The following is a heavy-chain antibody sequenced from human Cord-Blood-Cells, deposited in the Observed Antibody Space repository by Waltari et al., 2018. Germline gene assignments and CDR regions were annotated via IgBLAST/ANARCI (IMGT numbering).Heavy chain of an antibody. V-gene: IGHV5-51*01. CDR2: IYPGDSDN. D-gene: IGHD2-21*01. CDR3: WGISGDAGRDGY. Sequence: EVQLVQSGAEVKKPGESLKISCKGSGYSFTSYWIGWVRQMPGKGLEWMGIIYPGDSDNRYRPAFQGQVTNSGDKFLRTGYLEGGRPEASGNGMLLWWGISGDAGRDGYWGPGNLVTGSS. J-gene: IGHJ4*02. CDR1: GYSFTSYW.